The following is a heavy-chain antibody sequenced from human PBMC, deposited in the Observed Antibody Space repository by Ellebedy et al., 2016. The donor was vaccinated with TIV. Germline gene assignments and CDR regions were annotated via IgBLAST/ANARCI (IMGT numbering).Heavy chain of an antibody. Sequence: PGGSLRLSCVASGFTFSSYSMDWVRQAPGKGLEWVSYISSSSTTIYYADFVKGRFTISSDNARNSLYLQMNSLRAEDTAVYYCARETAWYFDLWGRGTLVTVSS. CDR1: GFTFSSYS. CDR3: ARETAWYFDL. V-gene: IGHV3-48*04. J-gene: IGHJ2*01. CDR2: ISSSSTTI.